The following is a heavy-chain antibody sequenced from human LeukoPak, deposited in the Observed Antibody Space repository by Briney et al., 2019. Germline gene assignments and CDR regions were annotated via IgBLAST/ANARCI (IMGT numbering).Heavy chain of an antibody. J-gene: IGHJ4*02. CDR2: IWYDGSNK. Sequence: PGGSLSLSCAASGFTFSSYGMHWVRQAPGKGLEWVAVIWYDGSNKYYADSVKGRFTISRDNSKNTLYLQMNSLRAEDTAVYYCARQGYCSSTSCLNFDYWGQGTLVTVSS. CDR1: GFTFSSYG. CDR3: ARQGYCSSTSCLNFDY. D-gene: IGHD2-2*01. V-gene: IGHV3-33*01.